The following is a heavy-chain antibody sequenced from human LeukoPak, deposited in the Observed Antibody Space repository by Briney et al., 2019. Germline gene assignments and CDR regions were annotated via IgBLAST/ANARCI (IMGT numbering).Heavy chain of an antibody. CDR2: LSGSGITT. D-gene: IGHD6-19*01. J-gene: IGHJ4*02. CDR3: AKGIYSSGWSYFDY. CDR1: GGSFSGYY. Sequence: LSPTCAVYGGSFSGYYLSWIRQAPGKGLEWVSTLSGSGITTYYADSVKGRFTISRDNSKNTLYLQMNSLRAEDTAVYYCAKGIYSSGWSYFDYWGQGTLVTVSS. V-gene: IGHV3-23*01.